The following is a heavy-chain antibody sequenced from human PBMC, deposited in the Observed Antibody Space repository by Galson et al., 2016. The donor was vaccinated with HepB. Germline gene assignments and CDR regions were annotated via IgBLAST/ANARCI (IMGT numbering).Heavy chain of an antibody. CDR2: INHSGGT. J-gene: IGHJ4*02. D-gene: IGHD5-12*01. V-gene: IGHV4-34*01. CDR1: GGSFSSYY. Sequence: SETLSLTCAVYGGSFSSYYWSWIRQPPTKGLEWTGEINHSGGTYYNSSLKSRVTISVDTSKKQFSLKLSSVTAADTAVYYCARIRGYETDYWGQGTLVTVSS. CDR3: ARIRGYETDY.